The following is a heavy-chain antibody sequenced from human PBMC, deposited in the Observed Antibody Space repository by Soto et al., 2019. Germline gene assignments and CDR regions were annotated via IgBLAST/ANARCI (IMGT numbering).Heavy chain of an antibody. Sequence: GGSLLLACVSYVFVFNNYEMNWVRQAPGKGLDWISYISHSGNTIYVADSMRGRFTISRDNAKNSLFLQMNSLRADDTAVYYCARDIDNRDYYYGLDVWGQGTTVTGSS. CDR3: ARDIDNRDYYYGLDV. CDR2: ISHSGNTI. D-gene: IGHD1-20*01. J-gene: IGHJ6*01. CDR1: VFVFNNYE. V-gene: IGHV3-48*03.